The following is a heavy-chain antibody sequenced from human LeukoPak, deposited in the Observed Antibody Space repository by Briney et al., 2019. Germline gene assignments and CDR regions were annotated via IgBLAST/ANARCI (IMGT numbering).Heavy chain of an antibody. CDR2: TGDDT. CDR1: GFTFSNYA. Sequence: GGSLRLSCAASGFTFSNYAMSWVRQAPGKGQEWVSSTGDDTYYADSVKGRFTISRDDSKDTLFLQMNSLRVEDTAVYYCAKDAIYKNSVWDYFDYLGQGTLVTDSS. D-gene: IGHD5-24*01. J-gene: IGHJ4*02. V-gene: IGHV3-23*01. CDR3: AKDAIYKNSVWDYFDY.